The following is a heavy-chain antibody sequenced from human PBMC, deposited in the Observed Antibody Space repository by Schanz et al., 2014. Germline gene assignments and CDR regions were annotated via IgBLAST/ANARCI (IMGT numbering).Heavy chain of an antibody. J-gene: IGHJ4*02. D-gene: IGHD3-9*01. CDR2: ISGSGGST. Sequence: VQLLQFGGGVVQPGRSLRLSCAASGFTFSTYAMSWVRQAPGKGLEWVSAISGSGGSTYYADSVKGQFTISRDNSKNTLYLQMNSLRAEDTAVYYCAKQIHYDILTVTRNWGQGTLVTVSS. CDR3: AKQIHYDILTVTRN. CDR1: GFTFSTYA. V-gene: IGHV3-23*01.